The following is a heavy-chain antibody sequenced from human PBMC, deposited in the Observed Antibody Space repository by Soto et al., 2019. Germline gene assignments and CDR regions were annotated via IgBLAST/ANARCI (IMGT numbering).Heavy chain of an antibody. CDR1: GGTFSSYT. J-gene: IGHJ4*02. CDR2: IIPILGIA. Sequence: QVQLVQSGAEVKKPGSSVKVSCKASGGTFSSYTISWVRQAPGQGLEWMGRIIPILGIANYAQEFQGRVTITADKSTSTAYMELSSLRSEDTAVYYCASGSYGSGSYYTETDYWGQGTLVTVSS. V-gene: IGHV1-69*02. D-gene: IGHD3-10*01. CDR3: ASGSYGSGSYYTETDY.